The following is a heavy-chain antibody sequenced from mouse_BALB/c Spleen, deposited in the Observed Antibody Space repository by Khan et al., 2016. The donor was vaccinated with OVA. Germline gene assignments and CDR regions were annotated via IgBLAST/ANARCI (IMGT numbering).Heavy chain of an antibody. CDR3: VRDGAYHRNDGWFAY. CDR2: INPSNGYT. V-gene: IGHV1-4*01. J-gene: IGHJ3*01. Sequence: QVQLKESGAELARPGASVKMSCKASGYTFTSYTIHWIKKRPGQGLEWIGYINPSNGYTNYNQKFKDKATLTTDKSSTTAYLQLSSLTSADSAVDNCVRDGAYHRNDGWFAYWGQGTLVTVSA. CDR1: GYTFTSYT. D-gene: IGHD2-14*01.